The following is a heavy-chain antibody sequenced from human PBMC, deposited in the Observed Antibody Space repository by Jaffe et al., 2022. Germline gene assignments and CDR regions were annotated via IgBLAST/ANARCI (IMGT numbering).Heavy chain of an antibody. CDR3: ARPYYDILTGYYYFDY. CDR1: GGSISSSSYY. CDR2: IYYSGST. Sequence: QLQLQESGPGLVKPSETLSLTCTVSGGSISSSSYYWGWIRQPPGKGLEWIGSIYYSGSTYYNPSLKSRVTISVDTSKNQFSLKLSSVTAADTAVYYCARPYYDILTGYYYFDYWGQGTLVTVSS. J-gene: IGHJ4*02. D-gene: IGHD3-9*01. V-gene: IGHV4-39*01.